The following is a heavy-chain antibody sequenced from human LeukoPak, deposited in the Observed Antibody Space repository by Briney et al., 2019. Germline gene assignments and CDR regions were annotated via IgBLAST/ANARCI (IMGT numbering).Heavy chain of an antibody. D-gene: IGHD3-10*01. CDR1: GYTFTSYA. CDR2: INAGNGNT. Sequence: VSVKVSCKASGYTFTSYAMHWVRQAPGQRLEWMGWINAGNGNTKYSQKFQGRVTITRDTSASTAYMELSSLRSEDTAVYYCARGGYGSGSYYHEVFDLWGRGTLVTVSS. V-gene: IGHV1-3*01. J-gene: IGHJ2*01. CDR3: ARGGYGSGSYYHEVFDL.